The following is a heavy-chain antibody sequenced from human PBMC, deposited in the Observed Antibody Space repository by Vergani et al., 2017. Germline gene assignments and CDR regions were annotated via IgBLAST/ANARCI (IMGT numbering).Heavy chain of an antibody. D-gene: IGHD3-10*01. Sequence: EVQLVESGGGLVQPGGSLRLSCAASGITFSSYWMSWVRQAPGKGLEWVANIKQDGSEKYYVDSVKGRFTISRDNAKNSLYLQMNSLRAEDTAVYYCAKQYFVSGNYLFDYWGQGTLVTVSS. V-gene: IGHV3-7*01. CDR1: GITFSSYW. CDR3: AKQYFVSGNYLFDY. J-gene: IGHJ4*02. CDR2: IKQDGSEK.